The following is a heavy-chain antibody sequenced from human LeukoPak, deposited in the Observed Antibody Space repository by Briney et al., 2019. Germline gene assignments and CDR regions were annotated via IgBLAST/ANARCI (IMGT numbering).Heavy chain of an antibody. CDR3: ARDRGFYGAASYKEYFQH. CDR1: GFTFSSYA. Sequence: GWSLRLSCGASGFTFSSYAMAWVRQAPGKGLEWVSVISGSGENTYFADSVKGRFTTSRDNSKNTLYLEMNSLRVADTAVYYCARDRGFYGAASYKEYFQHWGQGTLVTVSS. J-gene: IGHJ1*01. V-gene: IGHV3-23*01. D-gene: IGHD3-10*01. CDR2: ISGSGENT.